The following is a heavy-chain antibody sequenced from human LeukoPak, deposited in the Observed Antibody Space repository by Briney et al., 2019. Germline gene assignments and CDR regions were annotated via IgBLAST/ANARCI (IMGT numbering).Heavy chain of an antibody. D-gene: IGHD2-2*01. CDR3: ARGNYQLLNSFDY. CDR2: IYYSGST. V-gene: IGHV4-59*01. J-gene: IGHJ4*02. CDR1: GGSISGYY. Sequence: SETLSLTCTVSGGSISGYYWSWIRQPPGKGLEWIGYIYYSGSTNYNPSLKSRVTISVDTSKNQFSLKLSSVTAADTAVYYCARGNYQLLNSFDYWGQGTLVTVSS.